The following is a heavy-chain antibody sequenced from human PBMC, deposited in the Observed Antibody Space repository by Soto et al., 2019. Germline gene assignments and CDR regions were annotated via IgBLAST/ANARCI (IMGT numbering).Heavy chain of an antibody. CDR2: INPNSGGT. Sequence: ASVKVSCKASGYTFTGYYMHWVRQAPGQGLEWMGWINPNSGGTNYAQKFQGWVTMTRDTSISTAYMELSRLRSDDTAVYYCAREEEIDFGGGAFDIWGQGTMVTVSS. J-gene: IGHJ3*02. V-gene: IGHV1-2*04. D-gene: IGHD2-21*01. CDR1: GYTFTGYY. CDR3: AREEEIDFGGGAFDI.